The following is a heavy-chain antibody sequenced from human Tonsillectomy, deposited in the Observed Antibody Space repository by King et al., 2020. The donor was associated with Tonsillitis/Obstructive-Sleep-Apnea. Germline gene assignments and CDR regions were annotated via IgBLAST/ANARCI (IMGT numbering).Heavy chain of an antibody. D-gene: IGHD6-19*01. CDR2: IYHSGST. V-gene: IGHV4-4*02. CDR3: TRGNSSGWSDDAFHI. Sequence: QLQESGPGLVKPSGTLSLTCAVSGGSISRSNWWSGVRQPPGKGLEWIGEIYHSGSTNYNPSLKIRVSMSVDKSKNQFALKVNSVTAADTAVYYCTRGNSSGWSDDAFHIWGQGTMVTVSS. J-gene: IGHJ3*02. CDR1: GGSISRSNW.